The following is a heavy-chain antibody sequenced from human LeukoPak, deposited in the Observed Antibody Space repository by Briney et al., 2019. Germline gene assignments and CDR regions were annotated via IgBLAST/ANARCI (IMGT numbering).Heavy chain of an antibody. CDR1: GGSISSYY. J-gene: IGHJ4*02. D-gene: IGHD4-23*01. CDR3: ARGRTLVGGSDH. CDR2: IYYSGST. V-gene: IGHV4-59*01. Sequence: KASETLSLTCTVSGGSISSYYWSWIRQPPGKGLEWIGYIYYSGSTNYNPSLKSRVTISVDTSRNQYSLKVSSVTAADTAVYYCARGRTLVGGSDHWGQGTLVTVSS.